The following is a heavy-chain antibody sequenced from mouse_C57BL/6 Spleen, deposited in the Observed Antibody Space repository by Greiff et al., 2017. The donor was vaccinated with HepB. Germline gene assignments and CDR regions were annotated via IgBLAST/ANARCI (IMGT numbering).Heavy chain of an antibody. D-gene: IGHD3-3*01. CDR2: IYPGSGNT. CDR1: GYTFTDYY. CDR3: ARGGGPSRGFDY. Sequence: QVQLQQSGAELVRPGASVKLSCKASGYTFTDYYINWVKQRPGQGLEWIARIYPGSGNTYYNEKFKGKATLTAEKSSSTAYMQLSSLTSVDSAVYFCARGGGPSRGFDYWGQGTPLTVSS. V-gene: IGHV1-76*01. J-gene: IGHJ2*01.